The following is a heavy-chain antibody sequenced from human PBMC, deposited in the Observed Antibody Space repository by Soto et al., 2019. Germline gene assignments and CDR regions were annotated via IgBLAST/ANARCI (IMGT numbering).Heavy chain of an antibody. CDR2: ISSSGSTI. Sequence: GGSLRLSCAASGFTFSDYYMSWIRQAPGKGLEWVSYISSSGSTIYYADSVKGRFTISRDNSKNTLYLQMNSLRAEDTAVYYCARGRLYGDYDWFDPWGQGTLVTVSS. D-gene: IGHD4-17*01. J-gene: IGHJ5*02. CDR1: GFTFSDYY. V-gene: IGHV3-11*04. CDR3: ARGRLYGDYDWFDP.